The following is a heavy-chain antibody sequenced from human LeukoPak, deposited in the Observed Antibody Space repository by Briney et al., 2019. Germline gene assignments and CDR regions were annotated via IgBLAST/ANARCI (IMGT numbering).Heavy chain of an antibody. CDR2: VYYSGST. CDR3: ARQKGYCTNGVCYDWFDA. J-gene: IGHJ5*02. V-gene: IGHV4-59*08. Sequence: SETLSLTCTVSGGSINTYNWGCIRQPPGKGLEWIGDVYYSGSTKYNYSLKSRVTISVDTSKNQVSLRLSSVTAADTAVYFCARQKGYCTNGVCYDWFDACGQGALVTVSS. CDR1: GGSINTYN. D-gene: IGHD2-8*01.